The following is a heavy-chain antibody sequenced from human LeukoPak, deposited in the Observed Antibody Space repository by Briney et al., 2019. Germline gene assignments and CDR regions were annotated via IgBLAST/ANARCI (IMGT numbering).Heavy chain of an antibody. J-gene: IGHJ5*02. CDR3: AREQQLGYLFDP. CDR2: IGTYTGNT. D-gene: IGHD6-13*01. CDR1: GYSFTSYG. V-gene: IGHV1-18*01. Sequence: ASVKVSCKASGYSFTSYGIAWLRHAPGQGLEYVGWIGTYTGNTNYGQKFKGRVTMTTDTSTSTAYMELRSLRSDDAAVYYCAREQQLGYLFDPWGQGTLVTVSS.